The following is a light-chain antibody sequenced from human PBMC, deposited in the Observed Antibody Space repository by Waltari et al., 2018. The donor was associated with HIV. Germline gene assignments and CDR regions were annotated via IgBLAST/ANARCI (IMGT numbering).Light chain of an antibody. Sequence: QSALTQPAPVSGSPGQPITISCTGSSSDIGSYNLVSLYQQHPGKAPKLMIYAGSKRPSGVSNRFSGSKSGNTASLTISGLQAEDEADYYCYSYAGSRTGYVFGTGTKVTVL. CDR1: SSDIGSYNL. CDR2: AGS. V-gene: IGLV2-23*01. CDR3: YSYAGSRTGYV. J-gene: IGLJ1*01.